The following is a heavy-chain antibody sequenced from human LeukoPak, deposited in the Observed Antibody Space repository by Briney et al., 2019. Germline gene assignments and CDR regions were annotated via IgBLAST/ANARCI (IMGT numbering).Heavy chain of an antibody. V-gene: IGHV3-21*01. D-gene: IGHD1-7*01. CDR1: GFTFSSYS. J-gene: IGHJ4*02. CDR3: LPVVGAGTTGIDY. Sequence: GGSLRLSCAASGFTFSSYSMNWVRQAPGKGLEWVSSISSSSSYIYYADSVKGRFTISRDNAKNSLYLQMNSLRAEDTAVYYCLPVVGAGTTGIDYWGQGTLVTVSS. CDR2: ISSSSSYI.